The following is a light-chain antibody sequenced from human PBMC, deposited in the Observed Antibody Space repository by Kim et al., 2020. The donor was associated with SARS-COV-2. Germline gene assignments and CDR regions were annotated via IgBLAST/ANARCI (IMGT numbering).Light chain of an antibody. CDR3: QQYDNLPLT. Sequence: DIQMTQSPSSLSASVGDRVTITCQASQGISNHLNWYQHKPGNAPKLLIYHASNLETGVPSVFSGSGSGTDFTFTISSLQPEDVATYYCQQYDNLPLTFGGGTKVEIK. J-gene: IGKJ4*01. CDR1: QGISNH. V-gene: IGKV1-33*01. CDR2: HAS.